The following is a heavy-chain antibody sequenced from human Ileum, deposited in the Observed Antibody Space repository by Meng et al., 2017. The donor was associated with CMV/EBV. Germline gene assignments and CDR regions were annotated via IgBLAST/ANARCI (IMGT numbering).Heavy chain of an antibody. Sequence: ASVKVSCKASGYTFTGYYMHWVRQAPGQGLEWMGWINPNSGGTNYAQKVQGRVTMTRDTSISTAYMELSRLRADDTAVYYCARSPLMAARPVDYYFGMDVWGQGTTVTVSS. D-gene: IGHD6-6*01. CDR3: ARSPLMAARPVDYYFGMDV. CDR1: GYTFTGYY. J-gene: IGHJ6*02. V-gene: IGHV1-2*02. CDR2: INPNSGGT.